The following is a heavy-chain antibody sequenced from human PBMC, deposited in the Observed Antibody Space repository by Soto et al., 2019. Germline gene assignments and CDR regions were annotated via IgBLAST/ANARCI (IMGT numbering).Heavy chain of an antibody. Sequence: QVQLVQSGAEVKRPGSSVKVSCKASGGTFRSYTISWVRQAPGQGLEWMGGITPIFATANYAQKFQGRVTITADESTSTAYMEMSSLRSDDTAVFYCAREGGAPGAFDHWGQGTLVTVSS. V-gene: IGHV1-69*01. J-gene: IGHJ4*02. CDR1: GGTFRSYT. D-gene: IGHD7-27*01. CDR3: AREGGAPGAFDH. CDR2: ITPIFATA.